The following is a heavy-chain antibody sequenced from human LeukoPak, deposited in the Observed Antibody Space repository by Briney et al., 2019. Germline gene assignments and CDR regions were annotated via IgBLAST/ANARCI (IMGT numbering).Heavy chain of an antibody. V-gene: IGHV3-48*04. CDR3: AKDWYCSGGSCHPALFWSRMDV. CDR2: ISSSSSTI. D-gene: IGHD2-15*01. CDR1: GFTFSSYS. Sequence: QPGGSLRLSCAASGFTFSSYSMNWVRQAPGKGLEWVSYISSSSSTIYYADSVKGRFTISRDNAKNSLYLQMNSLRAEDTAVYYCAKDWYCSGGSCHPALFWSRMDVWGQGTTVTVSS. J-gene: IGHJ6*02.